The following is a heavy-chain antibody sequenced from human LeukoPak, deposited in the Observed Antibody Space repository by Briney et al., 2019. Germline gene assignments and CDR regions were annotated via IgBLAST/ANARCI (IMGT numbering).Heavy chain of an antibody. D-gene: IGHD5-12*01. Sequence: PSETLSLTCTVSGGSISSGSYYWSWIRQPAGKGLEWIGRIYTSGSTNYNPSLKSRVTISVDTSKNQFSLKLSSVTAADTAVYYCARDGRIVATIWGQGTLVTVSS. CDR1: GGSISSGSYY. CDR2: IYTSGST. J-gene: IGHJ4*02. V-gene: IGHV4-61*02. CDR3: ARDGRIVATI.